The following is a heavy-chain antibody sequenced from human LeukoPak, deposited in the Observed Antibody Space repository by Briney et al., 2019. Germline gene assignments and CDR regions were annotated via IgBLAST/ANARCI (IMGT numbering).Heavy chain of an antibody. CDR3: ARVGGAGYTDY. CDR1: GYSISSGYY. Sequence: SETLSLTCAVSGYSISSGYYWGWIRQPPGKGLEWIGSIYHSGSTYYTPSLKSRVTISVDTSKNQFSLKLSSVTAADTAVYYCARVGGAGYTDYWGQGTLVTVSS. V-gene: IGHV4-38-2*01. CDR2: IYHSGST. D-gene: IGHD3-16*01. J-gene: IGHJ4*02.